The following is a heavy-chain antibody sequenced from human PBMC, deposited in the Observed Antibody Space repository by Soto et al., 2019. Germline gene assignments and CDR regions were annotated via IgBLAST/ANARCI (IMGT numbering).Heavy chain of an antibody. CDR1: GFTFSSYS. V-gene: IGHV3-21*01. CDR2: ISSSSSYI. J-gene: IGHJ4*02. CDR3: ARSIYGGKSFDY. Sequence: EVQLVESGGGLVKPGGSLRLSCAASGFTFSSYSMNWVRQAPGKGVEWVSSISSSSSYIYYADSVKGRFTISRDNAKNSLYLQMNSLRAEDTAVYYCARSIYGGKSFDYWGQGTLVTVSS. D-gene: IGHD4-17*01.